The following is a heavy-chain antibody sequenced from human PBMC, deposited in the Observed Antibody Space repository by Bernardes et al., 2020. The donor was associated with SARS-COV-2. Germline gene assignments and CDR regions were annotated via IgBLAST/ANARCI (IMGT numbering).Heavy chain of an antibody. CDR1: GFTFSSYA. D-gene: IGHD3-10*01. CDR2: ISGSGGST. V-gene: IGHV3-23*01. Sequence: GSLRLSCAASGFTFSSYAMSWVRQAPGKGLEWVSAISGSGGSTYYADSVKGRFTISRDNSKNTLYLQMNSLRAEDTAVYYCAKDLGIRPPTYNWFDPWGQGTLVTVSS. J-gene: IGHJ5*02. CDR3: AKDLGIRPPTYNWFDP.